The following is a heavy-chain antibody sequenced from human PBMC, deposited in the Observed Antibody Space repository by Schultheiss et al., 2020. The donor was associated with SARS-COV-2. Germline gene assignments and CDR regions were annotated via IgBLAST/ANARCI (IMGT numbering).Heavy chain of an antibody. Sequence: SETLSLTCAVYGGSFSGYYWSWIRQPPGKGLEWIGEINHSGSTNYNPSLKSRVTISLDKSKNQLSLRLSSVTAADTAVYYCARLRPGGSRLDYWGQGTLVTVSS. D-gene: IGHD3-16*01. CDR1: GGSFSGYY. CDR2: INHSGST. CDR3: ARLRPGGSRLDY. J-gene: IGHJ4*02. V-gene: IGHV4-34*01.